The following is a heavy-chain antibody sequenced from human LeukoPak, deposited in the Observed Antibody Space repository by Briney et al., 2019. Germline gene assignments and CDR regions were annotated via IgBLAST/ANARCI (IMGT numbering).Heavy chain of an antibody. CDR2: MNPNSGNT. CDR1: GYTFTSYD. J-gene: IGHJ4*02. Sequence: EASVNVSCKASGYTFTSYDINWVRQATGQGLEWMGWMNPNSGNTGYAQKFQGRVTMTRNNSISTAYMELSSLRSGDTAVYYCARGAMFFAGNYWGQGTLVTGSS. D-gene: IGHD3/OR15-3a*01. CDR3: ARGAMFFAGNY. V-gene: IGHV1-8*01.